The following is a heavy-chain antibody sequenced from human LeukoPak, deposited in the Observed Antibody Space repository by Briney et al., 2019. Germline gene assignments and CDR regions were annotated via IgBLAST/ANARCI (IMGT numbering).Heavy chain of an antibody. J-gene: IGHJ3*01. CDR2: IGAYNGNT. D-gene: IGHD3-22*01. CDR1: GYTFTRYG. Sequence: GASVKVSCKASGYTFTRYGISWVRQAPGQGLEWMGWIGAYNGNTNYAQKLQGRVTMTTDTSTSTAYMELRSLRSDDTAVYYCARQSYYQSTHADDAFDFWGQGTMVTISS. V-gene: IGHV1-18*01. CDR3: ARQSYYQSTHADDAFDF.